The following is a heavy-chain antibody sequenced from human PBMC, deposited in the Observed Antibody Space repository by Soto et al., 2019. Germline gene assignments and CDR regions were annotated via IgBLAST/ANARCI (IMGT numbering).Heavy chain of an antibody. V-gene: IGHV3-74*01. J-gene: IGHJ4*02. D-gene: IGHD6-19*01. CDR1: GFTFRSYL. CDR2: INSDGSSP. Sequence: GGSLRLSCAASGFTFRSYLTHWVRQAPVKGRVWVSRINSDGSSPSYADSVKGRFTISRDNAKNTLYLHMNSLRAQDPAVSYCARAVAGNLALDYWGERTLFAFSS. CDR3: ARAVAGNLALDY.